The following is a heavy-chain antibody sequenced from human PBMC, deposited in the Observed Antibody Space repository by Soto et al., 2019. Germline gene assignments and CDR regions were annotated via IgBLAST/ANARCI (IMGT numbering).Heavy chain of an antibody. CDR3: TKGYYGSGSSYFDY. Sequence: EVQWVESGGGLVQPGGSLRLSYAASGFTVAESAMHWVRQAPGKGLEWVSGISWNSRSIDYADSVKGRFTISRDNAKNSLFLQMNSLRPEDTALYYCTKGYYGSGSSYFDYWSRGALVTVSS. J-gene: IGHJ4*02. V-gene: IGHV3-9*01. D-gene: IGHD3-10*01. CDR2: ISWNSRSI. CDR1: GFTVAESA.